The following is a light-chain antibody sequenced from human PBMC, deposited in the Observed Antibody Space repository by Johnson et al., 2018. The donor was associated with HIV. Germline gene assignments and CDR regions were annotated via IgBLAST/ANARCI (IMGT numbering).Light chain of an antibody. CDR2: DND. CDR3: GTWDSSLDAYV. V-gene: IGLV1-51*01. J-gene: IGLJ1*01. Sequence: AVLTQPPSVSAASGQRVDISCSGGSANIENNYVSWYQQLPHTAPKLLISDNDKRPSGIPDRFSGSKSGTSANLGIPGLQTGDEADYYCGTWDSSLDAYVFGTGTKVAVL. CDR1: SANIENNY.